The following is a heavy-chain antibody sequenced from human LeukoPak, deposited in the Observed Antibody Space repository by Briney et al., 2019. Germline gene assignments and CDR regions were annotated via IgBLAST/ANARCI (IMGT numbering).Heavy chain of an antibody. CDR1: GDFITAYY. CDR2: VYYTGST. J-gene: IGHJ4*02. CDR3: ARGQKYRSGYTVTELGSGYFDY. D-gene: IGHD5-18*01. Sequence: SETLSLTCTVSGDFITAYYWSWIRQPPGKGLEWIGYVYYTGSTDYNPSLRSRVTISLDMSKHQFSLKLTSVTAADTAVYYCARGQKYRSGYTVTELGSGYFDYWGQGPLVTVSS. V-gene: IGHV4-59*01.